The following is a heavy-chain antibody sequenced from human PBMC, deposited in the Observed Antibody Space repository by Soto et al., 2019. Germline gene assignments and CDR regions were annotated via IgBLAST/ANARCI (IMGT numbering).Heavy chain of an antibody. CDR3: ARDPSRGSDWARYLDL. Sequence: EVQLVESGGGLVQPGGSLRLSCAASGFSFSNYAMDWVRQAPGKGLEWVSYISGSSSNIRYADSVKGRFTVTSDNAKSAVYLQMTRLRADDTAVYYCARDPSRGSDWARYLDLWGRGTLVTVSS. D-gene: IGHD1-26*01. V-gene: IGHV3-48*01. J-gene: IGHJ2*01. CDR1: GFSFSNYA. CDR2: ISGSSSNI.